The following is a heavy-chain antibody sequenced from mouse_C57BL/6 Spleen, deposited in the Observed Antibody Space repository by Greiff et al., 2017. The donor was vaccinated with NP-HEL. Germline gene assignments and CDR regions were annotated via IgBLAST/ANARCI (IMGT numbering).Heavy chain of an antibody. Sequence: VQLQQSGPELVKPGDSVKISCKASGYSFTGYFMNWVMQSHGKSLEWIGRINPYNGDTFYNQKFKGKATLTVDKSSSTAHMELRSLTSEDSAVYYCARTYYGSSYFDYWGQGTTLTVSS. CDR3: ARTYYGSSYFDY. J-gene: IGHJ2*01. D-gene: IGHD1-1*01. V-gene: IGHV1-20*01. CDR2: INPYNGDT. CDR1: GYSFTGYF.